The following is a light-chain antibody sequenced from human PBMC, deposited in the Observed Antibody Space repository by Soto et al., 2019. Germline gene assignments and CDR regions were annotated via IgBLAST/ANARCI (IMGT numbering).Light chain of an antibody. CDR2: DAS. CDR3: QQYNSYSYT. J-gene: IGKJ2*01. V-gene: IGKV1-5*01. Sequence: DIQMTQSPSTLSASVGDRVTITCRASQGISSWLAWYQQKPGKAPKLLIYDASSLESGVPSRFSGSGPGTEFTLTISSLQPDDFATYYCQQYNSYSYTFGQGTKVDIK. CDR1: QGISSW.